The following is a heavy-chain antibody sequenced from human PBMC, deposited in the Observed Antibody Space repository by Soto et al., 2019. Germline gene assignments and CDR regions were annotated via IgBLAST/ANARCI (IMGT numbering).Heavy chain of an antibody. CDR3: AAYYDSSGYYDWFDP. CDR1: GGSISSGGYS. CDR2: IYHSGST. J-gene: IGHJ5*02. Sequence: QLQLQESGSGLVKPSQTLSLTCAVSGGSISSGGYSWSWIRQPPGKGLEWIGYIYHSGSTYYNPSLKSRVTLSVDRSKNQFSLKLSSVTAADTAVYYCAAYYDSSGYYDWFDPWGQGTLVTVSS. V-gene: IGHV4-30-2*01. D-gene: IGHD3-22*01.